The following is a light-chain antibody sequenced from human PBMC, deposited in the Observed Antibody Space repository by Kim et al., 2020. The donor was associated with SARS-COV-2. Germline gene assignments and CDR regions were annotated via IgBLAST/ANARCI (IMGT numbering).Light chain of an antibody. CDR1: QSVSED. V-gene: IGKV3-20*01. CDR3: QECGRSPPWT. J-gene: IGKJ1*01. Sequence: EIVLTQSPGTLSLSPGERATLSCRASQSVSEDLAWYQQKPGQSPRLLIYAASKRGPGIPDRFSGSGSGTDFTLTISTLEPEDYAVYYCQECGRSPPWTFGQGTKVDIK. CDR2: AAS.